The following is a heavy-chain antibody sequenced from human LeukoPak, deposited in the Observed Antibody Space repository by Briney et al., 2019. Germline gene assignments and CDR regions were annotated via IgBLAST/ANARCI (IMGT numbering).Heavy chain of an antibody. Sequence: SETLSLTCTDSGGSIGSFYWSWIREPAGKGLEWIGRIYSSGSTDYNSSLKSRVTMSVDTSNHQFSLKFSSMTAANSAMYYCARDLQSFYFGSGNMFDPWGKGTLVTV. CDR1: GGSIGSFY. D-gene: IGHD3-10*01. CDR2: IYSSGST. CDR3: ARDLQSFYFGSGNMFDP. V-gene: IGHV4-4*07. J-gene: IGHJ5*02.